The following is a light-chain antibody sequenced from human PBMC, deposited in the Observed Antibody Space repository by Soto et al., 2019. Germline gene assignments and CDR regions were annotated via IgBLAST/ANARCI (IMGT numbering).Light chain of an antibody. V-gene: IGKV3-20*01. CDR2: GAS. CDR3: HQYGSSPRT. Sequence: EIVLTQSPGTLSLSPGDRATLSCRASQSVSSNFLAWYQQKPGQAPRLLIYGASIRATGIPDRFSGSRSGTDFTLTIRSLEPEDFAMYFCHQYGSSPRTFGQGTKVEIK. CDR1: QSVSSNF. J-gene: IGKJ1*01.